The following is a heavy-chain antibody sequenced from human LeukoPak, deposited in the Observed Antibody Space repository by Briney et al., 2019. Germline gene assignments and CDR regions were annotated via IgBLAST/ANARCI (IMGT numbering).Heavy chain of an antibody. CDR3: AKDFPVGGSGSSRFDY. CDR2: ISGSGGST. CDR1: GFTFSSYA. V-gene: IGHV3-23*01. J-gene: IGHJ4*02. D-gene: IGHD3-10*01. Sequence: QPGGSVRLSCAASGFTFSSYAMSWVRQAPGKGLEWVSAISGSGGSTYYADSVKGRFIISRDNSKNMLYLQMNSLRAEDTAVYYCAKDFPVGGSGSSRFDYWGQGTLVTVSS.